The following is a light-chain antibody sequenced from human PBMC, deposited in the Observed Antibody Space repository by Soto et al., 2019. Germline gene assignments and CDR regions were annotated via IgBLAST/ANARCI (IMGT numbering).Light chain of an antibody. CDR2: WAA. V-gene: IGKV4-1*01. CDR3: QQYESTPPT. J-gene: IGKJ2*01. CDR1: QSVLYSSNNKNY. Sequence: DIVMTQSPDSLAVSLGERATINCKSSQSVLYSSNNKNYLAWYQQRPGQPPKLLIYWAATRESGVPDRFSGSGSGTDFTLTITSLQAEDVAVYYYQQYESTPPTFGQGNKLEIK.